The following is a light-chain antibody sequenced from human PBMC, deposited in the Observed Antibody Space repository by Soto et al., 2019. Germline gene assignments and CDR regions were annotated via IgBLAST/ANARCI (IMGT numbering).Light chain of an antibody. J-gene: IGKJ3*01. CDR1: QGISHY. Sequence: DIQMTQSPSSLSASIGDRVTITCRASQGISHYLAWYQQKPGKVPKLLIYAASTLQTGVPSRFSGSGSGTDFTLTISSLQPDDFATYYCQKYNSDPLTFGPGTKVDIK. CDR2: AAS. CDR3: QKYNSDPLT. V-gene: IGKV1-27*01.